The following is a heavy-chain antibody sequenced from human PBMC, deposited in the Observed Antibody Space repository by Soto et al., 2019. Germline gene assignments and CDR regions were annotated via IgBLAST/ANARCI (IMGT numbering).Heavy chain of an antibody. CDR1: GDSISGYF. Sequence: QVQLQESGPGLVKPSETLSLTCIVSGDSISGYFWSWIRQPPGKGLEWIAFVYDSGSTNYNPSLKSRVPVSVDTANNQFALKLTSVTAADTAVYYCARGWSSSWPYWGQGTLVTVSS. V-gene: IGHV4-59*03. CDR3: ARGWSSSWPY. CDR2: VYDSGST. D-gene: IGHD6-13*01. J-gene: IGHJ4*02.